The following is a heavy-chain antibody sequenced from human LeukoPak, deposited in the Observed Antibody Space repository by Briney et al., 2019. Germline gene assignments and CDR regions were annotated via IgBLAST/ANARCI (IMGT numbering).Heavy chain of an antibody. CDR1: GFTFDDYG. CDR2: IKSKTDGGTT. Sequence: PGGTLRLSCAVSGFTFDDYGMSWVRQAPGKGLEWVGSIKSKTDGGTTDYAAPVKGRFTISRDDSKNTLYLQMNSLKTEDTAVYYCTTPLIVPAATPVDYWGQGTLVTVSS. V-gene: IGHV3-15*01. J-gene: IGHJ4*02. D-gene: IGHD2-2*01. CDR3: TTPLIVPAATPVDY.